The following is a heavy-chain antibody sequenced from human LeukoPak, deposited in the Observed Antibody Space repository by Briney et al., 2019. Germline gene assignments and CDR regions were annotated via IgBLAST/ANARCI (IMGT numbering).Heavy chain of an antibody. J-gene: IGHJ4*02. CDR3: AKGLSAGTDGENSFDY. V-gene: IGHV1-18*01. D-gene: IGHD6-13*01. Sequence: GASVKVSCKASGYTFTSYGISWVRQAPGQGLEWMRWISAYNGNTNYAQKLQGRVTMTTDTSTSTAYMELRSLRSDDTAVYYCAKGLSAGTDGENSFDYWGQGTLVTVSS. CDR2: ISAYNGNT. CDR1: GYTFTSYG.